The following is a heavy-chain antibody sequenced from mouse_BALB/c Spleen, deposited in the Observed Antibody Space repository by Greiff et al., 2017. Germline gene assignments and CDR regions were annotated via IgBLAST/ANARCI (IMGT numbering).Heavy chain of an antibody. CDR2: ISSGGST. CDR3: ARGGIKGYFDY. D-gene: IGHD2-4*01. V-gene: IGHV5-6-5*01. CDR1: GFTFSSYA. J-gene: IGHJ2*01. Sequence: EVMLVESGGGLVKPGGSLKLSCAASGFTFSSYAMSWVRQTPEKRLEWVASISSGGSTYYPDSVKGRFTISRDNARNILYLQMSSLRSEDTAMYYCARGGIKGYFDYWGQGTTLTVSS.